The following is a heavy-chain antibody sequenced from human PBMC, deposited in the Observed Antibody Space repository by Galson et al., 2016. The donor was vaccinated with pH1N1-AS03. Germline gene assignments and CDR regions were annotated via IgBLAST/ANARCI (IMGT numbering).Heavy chain of an antibody. D-gene: IGHD3-9*01. Sequence: SLRPSCAASGFTFGDYYMSWIRQAPGKGLEWISCITSSGGSGSTIYYADSVKGRFTISRDNAKNSLYLQMNSLRADDTAVYYCARGWYDIWTGYLVDPFDYWGQGALVTVSS. CDR2: ITSSGGSGSTI. J-gene: IGHJ4*02. V-gene: IGHV3-11*01. CDR1: GFTFGDYY. CDR3: ARGWYDIWTGYLVDPFDY.